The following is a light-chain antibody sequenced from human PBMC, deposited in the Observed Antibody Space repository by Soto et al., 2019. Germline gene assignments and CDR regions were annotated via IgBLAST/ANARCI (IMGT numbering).Light chain of an antibody. Sequence: DIVMTQTPDSLAVSLGERATINCRSSQSVLYNSNNDSYLTWYQQKPGQSPKVLIYRASTRESGVPDRFSGSGSGTDFTLTISSLQAEDVAVYYCQQYYSIPWTFGQGTKVDIK. CDR3: QQYYSIPWT. V-gene: IGKV4-1*01. CDR2: RAS. CDR1: QSVLYNSNNDSY. J-gene: IGKJ1*01.